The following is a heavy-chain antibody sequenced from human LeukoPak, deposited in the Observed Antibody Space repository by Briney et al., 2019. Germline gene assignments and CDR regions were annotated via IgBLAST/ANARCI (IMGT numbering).Heavy chain of an antibody. J-gene: IGHJ4*02. CDR3: AKASAGTTGTDFDY. CDR2: ISGSGGST. D-gene: IGHD1-7*01. CDR1: GFTFSSYA. Sequence: GGSLRLSCAASGFTFSSYAMSWVRQAPGKGLEWVSAISGSGGSTYYADSVKGRFTISRDNSKNTVYLQMNSLRAEDTAVYYCAKASAGTTGTDFDYWGQGTLVTVSS. V-gene: IGHV3-23*01.